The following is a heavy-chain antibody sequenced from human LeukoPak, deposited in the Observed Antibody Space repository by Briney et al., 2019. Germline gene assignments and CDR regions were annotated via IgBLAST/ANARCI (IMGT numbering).Heavy chain of an antibody. Sequence: GGPLRLSCGASAFTFNSYAMLGLPQAPGKGLVWVSDISGSGGSRHYADPVKGRFSISRDNSKNTLYLEMNSLRAEDTAVYYCAKARGRGVVATSYFDDWGQGTLVTVSS. V-gene: IGHV3-23*01. J-gene: IGHJ4*02. CDR3: AKARGRGVVATSYFDD. CDR2: ISGSGGSR. CDR1: AFTFNSYA. D-gene: IGHD3-3*01.